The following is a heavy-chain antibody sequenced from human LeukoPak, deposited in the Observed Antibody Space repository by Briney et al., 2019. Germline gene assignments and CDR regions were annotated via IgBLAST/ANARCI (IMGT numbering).Heavy chain of an antibody. Sequence: AGGSLRLSCAASGFHFSSYSMNWVRQAPGKGLEWVSAISSSSSYIYYADSVKGRFTISRDNAKNSLYLQMNSLRAEDTAVYYCARLSPGPDTFDYWGQGTLVTVSS. V-gene: IGHV3-21*01. CDR2: ISSSSSYI. CDR1: GFHFSSYS. D-gene: IGHD5-18*01. CDR3: ARLSPGPDTFDY. J-gene: IGHJ4*02.